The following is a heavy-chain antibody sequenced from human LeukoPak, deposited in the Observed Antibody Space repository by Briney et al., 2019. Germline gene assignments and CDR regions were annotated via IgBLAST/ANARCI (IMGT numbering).Heavy chain of an antibody. D-gene: IGHD3-10*02. CDR2: IYSGGST. J-gene: IGHJ3*02. Sequence: PGGSLTLSCAASEFTVNSNYMSWVRQAPGKGLEWVSLIYSGGSTYYADSVKGRFTISRHNSRNTLYLQMNSLRAADTAVYYCARHICFDAFDIWGQGTMVTVSS. V-gene: IGHV3-53*04. CDR1: EFTVNSNY. CDR3: ARHICFDAFDI.